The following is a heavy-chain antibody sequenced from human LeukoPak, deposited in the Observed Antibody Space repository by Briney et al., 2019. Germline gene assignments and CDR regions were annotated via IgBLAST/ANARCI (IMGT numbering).Heavy chain of an antibody. D-gene: IGHD6-6*01. CDR3: AREVAARHYYYYMDV. V-gene: IGHV1-69*13. CDR1: GGTFSSYA. Sequence: ASVKVSCKASGGTFSSYAISWVRQAPGQGLEWMGGIIPIFGTANYAQKFQGRVTITADESTSTAYMELSSLRSGDTAVYYCAREVAARHYYYYMDVWGKGTTVTVSS. J-gene: IGHJ6*03. CDR2: IIPIFGTA.